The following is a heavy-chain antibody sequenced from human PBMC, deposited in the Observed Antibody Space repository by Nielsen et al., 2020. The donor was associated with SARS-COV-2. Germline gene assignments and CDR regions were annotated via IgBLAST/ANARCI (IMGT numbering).Heavy chain of an antibody. J-gene: IGHJ6*02. CDR2: ISYDGSNK. V-gene: IGHV3-30-3*01. CDR3: AREPGDGYYYYGMDV. Sequence: GESLKISCAASGFTFSSYAMHWVRQAPGKGLEWVAVISYDGSNKYYADSVKGRFTISRDNSKNTLYLQMNSLRAEDTAVYYCAREPGDGYYYYGMDVWGQGTTVTVSS. D-gene: IGHD7-27*01. CDR1: GFTFSSYA.